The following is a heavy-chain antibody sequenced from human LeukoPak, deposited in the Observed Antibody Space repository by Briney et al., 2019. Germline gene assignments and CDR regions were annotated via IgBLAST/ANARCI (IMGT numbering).Heavy chain of an antibody. J-gene: IGHJ4*02. V-gene: IGHV3-30-3*01. D-gene: IGHD4-17*01. CDR1: GFTFSSYA. CDR3: ARDEGYGDPFDY. CDR2: ISYDGSNK. Sequence: PGGSLRLSCAASGFTFSSYAMHWVRQAPGKGLEWVAVISYDGSNKYYADSVKGRFTISRDNPKNTLYLQMNSLRAEDTAVYYCARDEGYGDPFDYWGQGTLVTVSS.